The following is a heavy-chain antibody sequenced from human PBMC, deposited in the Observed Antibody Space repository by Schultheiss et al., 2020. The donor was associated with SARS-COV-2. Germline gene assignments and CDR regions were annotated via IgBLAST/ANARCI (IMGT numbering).Heavy chain of an antibody. CDR2: ISASGGAT. D-gene: IGHD6-19*01. Sequence: GGSLRLSCAASGFTFSDYYMSWIRQAPGKGLEWVTSISASGGATYYADSVEGRFTISRDNSKDTLYLHMNSLRADDTAVYYCAKVAYSNGWNSYLDYWGQGTPVTVSS. CDR3: AKVAYSNGWNSYLDY. CDR1: GFTFSDYY. J-gene: IGHJ4*02. V-gene: IGHV3-23*01.